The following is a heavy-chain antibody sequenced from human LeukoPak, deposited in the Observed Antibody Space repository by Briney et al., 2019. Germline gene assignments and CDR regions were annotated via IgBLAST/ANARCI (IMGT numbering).Heavy chain of an antibody. J-gene: IGHJ4*02. CDR1: GFTFSSYE. CDR2: ISNSGRTI. Sequence: GGSLRLSCVASGFTFSSYEMNWVRPAPGKGLEGVSYISNSGRTIYYADSLKGRFTLSIDKANNSLCLQMNSLRAEDTAVYYGARGEENYFDYWGQGTLVTVSS. V-gene: IGHV3-48*03. CDR3: ARGEENYFDY. D-gene: IGHD5-24*01.